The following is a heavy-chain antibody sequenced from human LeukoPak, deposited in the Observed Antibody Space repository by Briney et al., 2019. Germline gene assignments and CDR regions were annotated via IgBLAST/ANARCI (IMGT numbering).Heavy chain of an antibody. CDR2: IYSDNT. D-gene: IGHD4/OR15-4a*01. J-gene: IGHJ4*02. CDR1: GFTFSSNS. V-gene: IGHV3-53*01. CDR3: ARRAGAYSHPYDY. Sequence: PGGSLGLSCTVSGFTFSSNSMSWVRQAPGKGLEWVSFIYSDNTHYSYSVKGRFTISRDNSKNTLYLQMNSLRAEDTAVYYCARRAGAYSHPYDYWGQGTLVTVSS.